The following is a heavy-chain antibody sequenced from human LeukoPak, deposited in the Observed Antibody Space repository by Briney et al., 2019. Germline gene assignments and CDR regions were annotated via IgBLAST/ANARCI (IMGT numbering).Heavy chain of an antibody. J-gene: IGHJ6*03. D-gene: IGHD2-2*01. CDR3: ARGDIVVVPAAMGGYYYYMDV. CDR2: ISAYNGST. Sequence: GASVKVSCKASGYTFTSYGISWVRQAPGQGLEWMGWISAYNGSTNHAQKLQGRVTMTTDTSTSTAYMELRSLRSDDTAVYYCARGDIVVVPAAMGGYYYYMDVWGKGTTVTVSS. CDR1: GYTFTSYG. V-gene: IGHV1-18*01.